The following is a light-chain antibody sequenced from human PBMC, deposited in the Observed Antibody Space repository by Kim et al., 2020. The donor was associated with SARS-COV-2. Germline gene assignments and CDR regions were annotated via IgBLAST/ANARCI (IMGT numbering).Light chain of an antibody. CDR1: SLRSYY. J-gene: IGLJ3*02. CDR3: NSRDSSGNHWV. CDR2: GKT. Sequence: ALGPTVRITCQADSLRSYYASWYQQRPGQAPVLVIYGKTNRPSGIPDRFSGSSSGNTASLTITGAQAEDEADYYCNSRDSSGNHWVFGGGTQLTVL. V-gene: IGLV3-19*01.